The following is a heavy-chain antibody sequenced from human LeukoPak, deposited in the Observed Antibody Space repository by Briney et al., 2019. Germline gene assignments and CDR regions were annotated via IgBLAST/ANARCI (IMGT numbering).Heavy chain of an antibody. CDR1: GFTVSSNY. CDR3: ARDLDHDFWSGYYKTYYYYYYGMDV. Sequence: SGGSLRLSCAASGFTVSSNYMSWVRQAPGKGLEWVAVISYDGSNKYYADSVKGRFTISRDNSKNTLYLQMNSLRAEDTAVYYCARDLDHDFWSGYYKTYYYYYYGMDVWGQGTTVTVSS. J-gene: IGHJ6*02. CDR2: ISYDGSNK. V-gene: IGHV3-30-3*01. D-gene: IGHD3-3*01.